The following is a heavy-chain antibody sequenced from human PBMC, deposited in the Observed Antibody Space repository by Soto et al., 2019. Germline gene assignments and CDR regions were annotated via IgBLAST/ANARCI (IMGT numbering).Heavy chain of an antibody. CDR2: IVYDGSYK. V-gene: IGHV3-30*18. CDR3: AKDAYYCDSGGDFEGGYLDY. D-gene: IGHD3-22*01. CDR1: GFTFKNYG. Sequence: QVQLVESGGGVVQPGRSLRLSCAVSGFTFKNYGMHWVRQAPGKGLEWVAVIVYDGSYKYYADSVQGRFTISRDNSQNALYMQMNSLRAEDTAVYYCAKDAYYCDSGGDFEGGYLDYGGQGTLVTVSS. J-gene: IGHJ4*02.